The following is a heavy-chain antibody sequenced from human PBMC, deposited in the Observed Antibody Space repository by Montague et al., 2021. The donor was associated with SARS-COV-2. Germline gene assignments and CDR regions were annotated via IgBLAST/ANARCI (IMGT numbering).Heavy chain of an antibody. CDR3: AMDIWEPEVRSRGWFDP. D-gene: IGHD5-12*01. Sequence: SETLSLTCGVSGGSISDNNWWSWVRQSPETGLEWIGEISLGGHTDYNPSLKSRVTISLDKSKNQLSLKLTSVTAADTAVYYCAMDIWEPEVRSRGWFDPWGQGILVTVSS. J-gene: IGHJ5*02. V-gene: IGHV4-4*02. CDR2: ISLGGHT. CDR1: GGSISDNNW.